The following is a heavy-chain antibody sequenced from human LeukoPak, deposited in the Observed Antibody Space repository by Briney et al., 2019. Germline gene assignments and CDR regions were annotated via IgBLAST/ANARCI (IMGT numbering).Heavy chain of an antibody. CDR3: ARRPYGDYSDY. D-gene: IGHD4-17*01. CDR1: GGSISSYY. V-gene: IGHV4-59*01. Sequence: PSETLSLTCTVSGGSISSYYWSWIRQPPGKGLEWIGYIYYSGSTNYNPSLKSRVTISVDTSKNQFSLKLSSVTAADTAVYYCARRPYGDYSDYWGQGTLVTVSS. CDR2: IYYSGST. J-gene: IGHJ4*02.